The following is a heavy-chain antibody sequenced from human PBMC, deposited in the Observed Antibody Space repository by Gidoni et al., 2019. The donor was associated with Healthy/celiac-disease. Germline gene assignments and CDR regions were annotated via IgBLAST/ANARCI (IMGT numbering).Heavy chain of an antibody. J-gene: IGHJ6*03. D-gene: IGHD2-15*01. Sequence: QVQLVQSVAELKKPGASVKVSCTASGYTFTSYDINWVRQATGQGLEWMGWMNPNSGHTGYAQKFQGRVTMTRNTSISTAYMELSSLRSEDTAVYYCARGRVVYCSGGSCYSCYMDVWGKGTTVTVSS. V-gene: IGHV1-8*01. CDR3: ARGRVVYCSGGSCYSCYMDV. CDR1: GYTFTSYD. CDR2: MNPNSGHT.